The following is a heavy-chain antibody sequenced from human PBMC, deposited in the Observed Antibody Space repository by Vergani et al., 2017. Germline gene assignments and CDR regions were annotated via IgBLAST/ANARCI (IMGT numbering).Heavy chain of an antibody. D-gene: IGHD3-9*01. CDR3: AAVYDILTGYYFDY. V-gene: IGHV1-58*01. CDR1: GFTFTSSA. J-gene: IGHJ4*02. CDR2: IVVGSGNT. Sequence: QLVQSGAEVKKPGSSVKVSCKASGFTFTSSAVQWVRQARGQRLEWIGWIVVGSGNTNYAQKFQERVTITRDMSTSTAYMELSSLRSEDTAVYYCAAVYDILTGYYFDYWGQGTLVTVSS.